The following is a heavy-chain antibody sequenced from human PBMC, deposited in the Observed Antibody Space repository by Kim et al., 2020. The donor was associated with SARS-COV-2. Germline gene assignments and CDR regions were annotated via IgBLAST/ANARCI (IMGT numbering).Heavy chain of an antibody. V-gene: IGHV3-64D*06. D-gene: IGHD3-3*01. CDR3: VKNDYDFWSGYYPHFDY. Sequence: KGRFTISRDNSKNTLYLQMSSLRAEDTAVYYCVKNDYDFWSGYYPHFDYWGQVTLVTVSS. J-gene: IGHJ4*02.